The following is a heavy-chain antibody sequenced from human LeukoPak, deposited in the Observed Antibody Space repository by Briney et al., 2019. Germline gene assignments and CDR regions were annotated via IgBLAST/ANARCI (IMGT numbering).Heavy chain of an antibody. Sequence: VGSLRPSCAASGFTFSSYSMNWVRQAPGKGLEWVSSISSSSSYIYYADSVKGRFTISRDNSKNTLYLQMNSLRAEDTAVYYCAKDLLHDYWGQGTLVTVSS. CDR1: GFTFSSYS. CDR3: AKDLLHDY. V-gene: IGHV3-21*04. J-gene: IGHJ4*02. CDR2: ISSSSSYI.